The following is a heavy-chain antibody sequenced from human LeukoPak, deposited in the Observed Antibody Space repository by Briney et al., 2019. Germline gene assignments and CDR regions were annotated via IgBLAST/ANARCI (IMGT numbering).Heavy chain of an antibody. CDR3: AKDPIVATVPN. J-gene: IGHJ4*02. D-gene: IGHD5-12*01. V-gene: IGHV3-30*18. CDR1: GFTFSSYA. CDR2: ISYDGSNK. Sequence: GGSLRLSCAASGFTFSSYAMHWVRQAPGKGLEWVAVISYDGSNKYSADSVKGRFTISRDNSKNTLYLQMNSLRLEDTAMYYCAKDPIVATVPNWGQGTLVTVSS.